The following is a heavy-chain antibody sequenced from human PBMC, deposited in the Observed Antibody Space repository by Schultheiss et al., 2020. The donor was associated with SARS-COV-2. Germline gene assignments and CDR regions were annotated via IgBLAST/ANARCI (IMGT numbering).Heavy chain of an antibody. CDR1: GFTFSSYS. V-gene: IGHV3-48*01. J-gene: IGHJ6*02. CDR3: AGRGGSYYKDYYYYGMDV. Sequence: GGSLRLSCAASGFTFSSYSMNWVRQAPGKGLEWVSYISSSSSTIYYAYSVKGRFTISRDNAKNSLYLQMNSLRAEDTAVYYCAGRGGSYYKDYYYYGMDVWGQGTTVTVSS. CDR2: ISSSSSTI. D-gene: IGHD1-26*01.